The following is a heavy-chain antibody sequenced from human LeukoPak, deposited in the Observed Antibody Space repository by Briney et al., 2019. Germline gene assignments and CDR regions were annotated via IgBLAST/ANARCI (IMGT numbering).Heavy chain of an antibody. CDR1: GFTFSSYA. Sequence: GGSLRLSCAASGFTFSSYAMHWLRQAPGKGLEWVAVISYDGSNKYYADSVKGRFTISRDNSKNTLYLQMNSLRAEDTAVYYCARSAVVVVASDYWGQGTLVTVSS. D-gene: IGHD2-15*01. CDR3: ARSAVVVVASDY. V-gene: IGHV3-30-3*01. J-gene: IGHJ4*02. CDR2: ISYDGSNK.